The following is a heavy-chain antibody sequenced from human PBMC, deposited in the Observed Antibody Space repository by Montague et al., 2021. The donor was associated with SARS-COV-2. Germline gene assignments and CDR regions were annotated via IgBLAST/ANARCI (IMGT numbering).Heavy chain of an antibody. D-gene: IGHD2-15*01. CDR1: GGPISSFY. CDR2: ISDSGST. J-gene: IGHJ4*02. V-gene: IGHV4-59*08. CDR3: ARHYSATLPAVY. Sequence: SETLSLTCTVSGGPISSFYWSWFRQPPGKGLERIGYISDSGSTNYNPSLTSRVTMSVDTSKNQFSLKVNSVTAADAAVYYCARHYSATLPAVYWGQGTLVTVPS.